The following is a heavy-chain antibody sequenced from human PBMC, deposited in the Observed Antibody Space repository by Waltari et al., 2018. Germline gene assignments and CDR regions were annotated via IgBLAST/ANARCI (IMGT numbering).Heavy chain of an antibody. Sequence: EARLEESGGGLEQPGKSLRLSCSASGFTFSTYAMTWVRQAPGKGLGGVSSISDDVQTSFYADSVKGRCIISRDNSKSTLFLHLNSLRGDDTARYYCAKGIRATATYFYMDVWGKGTTVTVSS. CDR3: AKGIRATATYFYMDV. CDR1: GFTFSTYA. D-gene: IGHD3-10*01. V-gene: IGHV3-23*04. CDR2: ISDDVQTS. J-gene: IGHJ6*03.